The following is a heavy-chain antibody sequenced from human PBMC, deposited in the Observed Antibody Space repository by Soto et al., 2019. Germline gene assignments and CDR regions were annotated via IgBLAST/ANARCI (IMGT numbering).Heavy chain of an antibody. CDR2: ISSSSSTI. CDR3: ARDLGYCTNGVCSPLGY. V-gene: IGHV3-48*01. D-gene: IGHD2-8*01. Sequence: EVQLVETGGGLVQPGGSLRLSCAASGFTFSSYSMNWVRQAPGKRLEWVSYISSSSSTIYNADSVKGRLTISRDNAKNSLYLQINSLRAEDTAVSYCARDLGYCTNGVCSPLGYWGQGTLVTVSS. CDR1: GFTFSSYS. J-gene: IGHJ4*02.